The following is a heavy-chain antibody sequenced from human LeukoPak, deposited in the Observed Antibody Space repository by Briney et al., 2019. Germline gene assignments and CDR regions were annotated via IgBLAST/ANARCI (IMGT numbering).Heavy chain of an antibody. D-gene: IGHD3-3*01. Sequence: ASVKVSCKASGYTSTSYGISWVRQAPGQGLEWMGWISAYNGNTNYAQKLQGRVTITTDTSTSTAYMALRSLRSDDAAVYYCARVGHRYYDFWSGYCQYYFDYWGQGTLVTVSS. J-gene: IGHJ4*02. CDR1: GYTSTSYG. CDR2: ISAYNGNT. V-gene: IGHV1-18*01. CDR3: ARVGHRYYDFWSGYCQYYFDY.